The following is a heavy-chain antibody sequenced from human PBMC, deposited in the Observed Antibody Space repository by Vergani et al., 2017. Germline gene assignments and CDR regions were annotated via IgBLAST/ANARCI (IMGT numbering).Heavy chain of an antibody. Sequence: QVQLVESGGGVVQPGRSLRLSCAASGFTFSSYGMHWVRQAPGKGLEWVAVISYDGSNKYYADSVKGRFTITRDNAKNSLYLQMNSLRAEDTAVYYCAREGSGSYYVFDYWGQGTLVTVSS. CDR1: GFTFSSYG. V-gene: IGHV3-30*03. CDR2: ISYDGSNK. D-gene: IGHD1-26*01. CDR3: AREGSGSYYVFDY. J-gene: IGHJ4*02.